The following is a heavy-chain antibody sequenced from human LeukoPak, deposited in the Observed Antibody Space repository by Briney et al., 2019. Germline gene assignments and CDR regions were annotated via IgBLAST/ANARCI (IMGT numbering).Heavy chain of an antibody. J-gene: IGHJ4*02. CDR3: AKHLGYTTTHFDY. CDR1: GITFSSHA. CDR2: ISDSGVST. Sequence: GWSLRLSCAASGITFSSHAMSWVRQAPGKGLEWVSGISDSGVSTYYADSVKGRFTISRDNSKNTLYLQMNSLRGEDTAVYYCAKHLGYTTTHFDYWGQGTLVTVSS. D-gene: IGHD5-12*01. V-gene: IGHV3-23*01.